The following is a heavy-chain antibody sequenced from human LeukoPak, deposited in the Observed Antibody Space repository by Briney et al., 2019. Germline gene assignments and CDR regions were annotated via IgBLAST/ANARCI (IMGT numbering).Heavy chain of an antibody. D-gene: IGHD5-18*01. V-gene: IGHV3-9*01. J-gene: IGHJ4*02. CDR3: AKSGGYSYGGYDY. CDR1: GFTFDDYA. CDR2: ISWNSGSI. Sequence: GRSLRLSCAASGFTFDDYAMHWVRHAPGKGLEGVSGISWNSGSIGYADSVKGRFTISRDNAKNSLYLQMNSLRAEDTALYYCAKSGGYSYGGYDYWGQGTLVTVSS.